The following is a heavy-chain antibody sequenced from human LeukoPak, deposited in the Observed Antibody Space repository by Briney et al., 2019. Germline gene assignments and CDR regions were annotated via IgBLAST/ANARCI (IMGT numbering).Heavy chain of an antibody. D-gene: IGHD2-21*01. CDR2: ISSSNSYI. CDR3: AKDLGGEFDY. V-gene: IGHV3-21*01. Sequence: GGSLRLSCAASGFTFNNYSMNRVRQAPGKGLEWVSSISSSNSYIYYADSMKGRFTISRDNAKNSLYLQLNSLRAEDTAVYYCAKDLGGEFDYWGQGTLVTVSS. CDR1: GFTFNNYS. J-gene: IGHJ4*02.